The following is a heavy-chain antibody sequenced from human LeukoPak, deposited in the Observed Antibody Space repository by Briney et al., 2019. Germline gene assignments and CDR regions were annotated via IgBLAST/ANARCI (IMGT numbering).Heavy chain of an antibody. CDR3: ARLRTTPYDYVWGSYRYYFDY. J-gene: IGHJ4*02. CDR1: GGSISSYY. Sequence: SETLSLTCTVSGGSISSYYWSWIRQPAGKGLEWIGRIYTSGSTNYNPSLKSRVTMSVDTSKNQFSLKLSSVTAADTAVYYCARLRTTPYDYVWGSYRYYFDYWGQGTLVTVSS. D-gene: IGHD3-16*02. CDR2: IYTSGST. V-gene: IGHV4-4*07.